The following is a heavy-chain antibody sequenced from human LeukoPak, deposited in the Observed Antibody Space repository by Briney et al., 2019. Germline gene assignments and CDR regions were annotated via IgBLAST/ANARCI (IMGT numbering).Heavy chain of an antibody. CDR2: INWDGSST. V-gene: IGHV3-43D*04. J-gene: IGHJ4*02. CDR3: AKTGSSWAHFDY. Sequence: GGSLRLSCAASGFTFDDYAMHWVRQAPGKGLEWVSRINWDGSSTYYADSVKGRFTISRDNSKNSLYLQMNSLRAEDTALYYCAKTGSSWAHFDYWGQGTLVTVSS. D-gene: IGHD6-13*01. CDR1: GFTFDDYA.